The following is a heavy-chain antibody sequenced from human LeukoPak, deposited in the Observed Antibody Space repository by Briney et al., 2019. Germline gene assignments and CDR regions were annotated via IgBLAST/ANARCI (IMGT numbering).Heavy chain of an antibody. CDR3: ATDSRSCRY. Sequence: PGGSLRLSYAASGFTFSTHWMTWVRQAPGKGLEWVANIKQDGSEKYYLDSVKGRFTISRDNAKNSLFLQMNSLRAEDTAMYYCATDSRSCRYWGQGTLVTVSS. CDR2: IKQDGSEK. CDR1: GFTFSTHW. J-gene: IGHJ4*02. V-gene: IGHV3-7*03.